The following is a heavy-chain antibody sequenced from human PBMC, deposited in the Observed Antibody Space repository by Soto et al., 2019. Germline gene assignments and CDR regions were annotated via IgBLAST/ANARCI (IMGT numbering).Heavy chain of an antibody. Sequence: GGSLRLSCAASGFTFSSYGMHWVRQAPGKGLEWVAVIWYDGSNKYYADSVKGRFTISRDNSKNTLYLQMNSLRAEDTAVYYCARGRPFLPYGGNLDDAFDIWGQGTMVTVSS. J-gene: IGHJ3*02. D-gene: IGHD2-21*02. CDR1: GFTFSSYG. CDR3: ARGRPFLPYGGNLDDAFDI. CDR2: IWYDGSNK. V-gene: IGHV3-33*01.